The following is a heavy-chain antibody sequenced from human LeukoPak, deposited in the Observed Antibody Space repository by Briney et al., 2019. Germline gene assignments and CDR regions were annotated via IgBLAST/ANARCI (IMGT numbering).Heavy chain of an antibody. J-gene: IGHJ5*02. CDR3: ARHFVYYYGSGTYYPCWFDP. Sequence: SETLSLTCTVSGGSISDSLYYWGWIRQSPGKGLEWIGSIYYSGITYYNPSLKSRVTISVDTSRNQFSLKLSSVTAADTTVYYCARHFVYYYGSGTYYPCWFDPWGQETLVTVSS. D-gene: IGHD3-10*01. CDR2: IYYSGIT. CDR1: GGSISDSLYY. V-gene: IGHV4-39*01.